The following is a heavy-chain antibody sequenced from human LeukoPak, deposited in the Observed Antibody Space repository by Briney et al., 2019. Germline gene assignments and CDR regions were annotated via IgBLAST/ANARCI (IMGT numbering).Heavy chain of an antibody. CDR1: GVSISSYY. D-gene: IGHD3-9*01. Sequence: SETLSLTCTVSGVSISSYYWSWIRQPPGKGLEWIGYIYYSGSTNYNPSLKSRVTISVDTSKNQFSLKLSSVTAADTAVYYCARGTPYYDILTGYYNYDYWGQGTLVTVSS. J-gene: IGHJ4*02. CDR3: ARGTPYYDILTGYYNYDY. CDR2: IYYSGST. V-gene: IGHV4-59*01.